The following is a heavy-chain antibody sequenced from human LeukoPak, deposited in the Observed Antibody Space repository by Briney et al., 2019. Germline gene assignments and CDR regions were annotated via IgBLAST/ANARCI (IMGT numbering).Heavy chain of an antibody. CDR2: INHSGST. J-gene: IGHJ5*02. Sequence: KPSETLSLTCAVYGGSFSGYYWSWIRQPPGKGLEWIGEINHSGSTSYNPSLKSRVTISVDTSKNQFSLKLSSVTAADTAVYYCARSQGYYYGSVSYYNPTTGFDPWGQGTLVTVSS. CDR3: ARSQGYYYGSVSYYNPTTGFDP. CDR1: GGSFSGYY. V-gene: IGHV4-34*01. D-gene: IGHD3-10*01.